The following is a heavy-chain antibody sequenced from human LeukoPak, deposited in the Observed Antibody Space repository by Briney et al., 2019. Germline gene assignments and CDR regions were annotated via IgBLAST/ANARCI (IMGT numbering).Heavy chain of an antibody. J-gene: IGHJ4*02. CDR1: GGTFSSYA. V-gene: IGHV1-69*13. CDR2: VIPIFGTA. Sequence: SVKVSCKASGGTFSSYAISWVRQAPGQGLEWMGGVIPIFGTANYAQKFQGRVTITADESTSTAYMELSSLRSEDTAVYYCARDRGVIIPFDYWGQGTLVTVSS. CDR3: ARDRGVIIPFDY. D-gene: IGHD3-10*01.